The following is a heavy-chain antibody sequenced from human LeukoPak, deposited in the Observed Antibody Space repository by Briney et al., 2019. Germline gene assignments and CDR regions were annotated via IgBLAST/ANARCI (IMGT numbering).Heavy chain of an antibody. J-gene: IGHJ6*03. CDR3: DGGRFDHYYYYMDV. CDR2: IYYSGST. V-gene: IGHV4-39*07. D-gene: IGHD4-23*01. Sequence: SETLSLTCTVSGGSISSSSYYWGWIRQPPGKGLEWIGSIYYSGSTYYNPSLKSRVTISVDTSKNQFSLKLSSVTAADTAVYYCDGGRFDHYYYYMDVWAKGPRSPSP. CDR1: GGSISSSSYY.